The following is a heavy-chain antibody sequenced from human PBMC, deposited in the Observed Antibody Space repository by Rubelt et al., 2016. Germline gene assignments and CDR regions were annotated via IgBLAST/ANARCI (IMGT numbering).Heavy chain of an antibody. CDR2: ISSTSDYI. J-gene: IGHJ6*02. Sequence: GKGLEWVSSISSTSDYIYYADSVKGRFTISRDNAKNSLYLQINSLRAEDTAVYYCARGAVAGRYGVDVWGQGTTVTVSS. CDR3: ARGAVAGRYGVDV. D-gene: IGHD3-10*01. V-gene: IGHV3-21*04.